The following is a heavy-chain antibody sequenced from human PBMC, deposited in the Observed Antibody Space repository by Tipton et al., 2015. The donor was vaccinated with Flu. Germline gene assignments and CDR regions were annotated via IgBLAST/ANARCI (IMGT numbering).Heavy chain of an antibody. CDR3: ARRTFSNYVSEPKNWFDF. D-gene: IGHD4-11*01. Sequence: TLSLTCSVSGGSVGGPYCWGWVRRPPGKGLEWIGNICPGSPYYNPSLGSRVTMSIARSNVQFSLRLTSVTAADTAVYFCARRTFSNYVSEPKNWFDFWGQGTQVTVSS. CDR2: ICPGSP. J-gene: IGHJ5*01. CDR1: GGSVGGPYC. V-gene: IGHV4-38-2*01.